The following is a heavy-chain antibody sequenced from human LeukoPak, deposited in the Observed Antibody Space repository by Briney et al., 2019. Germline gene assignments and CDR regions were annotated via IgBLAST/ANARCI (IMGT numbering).Heavy chain of an antibody. V-gene: IGHV4-34*01. CDR2: INHSGST. Sequence: SETLSLTCAVYGGSFSGYYWSWIRQPPGKGLEGIGEINHSGSTNYNPSLKSRVTISVDTSKNQFSLKLSSVTAADTAVYYCARAPYDYVWGSYRRTYDYWGQGTLVTVSS. CDR3: ARAPYDYVWGSYRRTYDY. J-gene: IGHJ4*02. CDR1: GGSFSGYY. D-gene: IGHD3-16*02.